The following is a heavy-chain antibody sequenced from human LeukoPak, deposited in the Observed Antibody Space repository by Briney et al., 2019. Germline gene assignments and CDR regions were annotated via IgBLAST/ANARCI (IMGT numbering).Heavy chain of an antibody. CDR3: ARGSVDTAMAYYFDY. CDR2: IIPIFGTA. D-gene: IGHD5-18*01. V-gene: IGHV1-69*05. Sequence: SVKVSCKASGYTFTSYYMHWVRQAPGQGLEWMGRIIPIFGTANYAQKFQGRVTITTDESTSTAYMELSSLRSEDTAVYYCARGSVDTAMAYYFDYWGQGTLVTVSS. CDR1: GYTFTSYY. J-gene: IGHJ4*02.